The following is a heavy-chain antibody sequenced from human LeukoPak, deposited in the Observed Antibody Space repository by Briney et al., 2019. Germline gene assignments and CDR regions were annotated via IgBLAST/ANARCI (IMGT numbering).Heavy chain of an antibody. Sequence: QTGGSLRLSCAASGSTFGNYYMSWVRKAPGKGLEWVANIKHDGAWKFYADSVKGRFTVSRDNAEKLVYLHMTSLRAEDTAMYFCAREGHSSRSLGDYWGQGILVTVSS. CDR2: IKHDGAWK. CDR1: GSTFGNYY. D-gene: IGHD6-19*01. V-gene: IGHV3-7*03. CDR3: AREGHSSRSLGDY. J-gene: IGHJ4*02.